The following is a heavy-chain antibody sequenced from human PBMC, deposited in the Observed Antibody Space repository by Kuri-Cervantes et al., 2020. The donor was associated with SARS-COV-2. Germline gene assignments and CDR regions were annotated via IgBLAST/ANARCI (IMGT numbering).Heavy chain of an antibody. CDR1: GGSISSYY. CDR3: ARGDCSGGNCYGMDV. D-gene: IGHD2-15*01. CDR2: IYYSGST. J-gene: IGHJ6*02. Sequence: SETLSLTCTVSGGSISSYYWSWIRQPPGKGLEWIGYIYYSGSTNYNPSLKSRVTISVDTSKSQFSLKLSSVTAADTAVYYCARGDCSGGNCYGMDVWGQGTTVTVSS. V-gene: IGHV4-59*01.